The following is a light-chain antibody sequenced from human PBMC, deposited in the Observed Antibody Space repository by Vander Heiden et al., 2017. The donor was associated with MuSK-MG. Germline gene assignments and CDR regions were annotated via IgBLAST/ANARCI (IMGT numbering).Light chain of an antibody. V-gene: IGLV3-25*03. CDR3: QSADRTVAVV. J-gene: IGLJ3*02. CDR1: ALPKQY. Sequence: SYELTQPPSVSVSPGQTARITCSGDALPKQYAYWYQQKPGQAPVLLIYTDIERPSGIPERFSGSSSGTTVTLTISGVQAEDEADYYCQSADRTVAVVFGGGTKLTVL. CDR2: TDI.